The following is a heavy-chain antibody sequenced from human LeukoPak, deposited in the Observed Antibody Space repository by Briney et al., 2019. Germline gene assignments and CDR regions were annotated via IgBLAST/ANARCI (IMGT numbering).Heavy chain of an antibody. Sequence: ASVKVSCKASGYTFTSYGISWVRQAPGQGLEWMGWISAYNGNTNYAQKLQGRVTMTTDTSTSTAYMELRSLRSDDTAVYYCARDKSYYDLLTGYSSFYYDYCMDVWGKGTTVTVSS. CDR3: ARDKSYYDLLTGYSSFYYDYCMDV. V-gene: IGHV1-18*01. D-gene: IGHD3-9*01. CDR2: ISAYNGNT. CDR1: GYTFTSYG. J-gene: IGHJ6*03.